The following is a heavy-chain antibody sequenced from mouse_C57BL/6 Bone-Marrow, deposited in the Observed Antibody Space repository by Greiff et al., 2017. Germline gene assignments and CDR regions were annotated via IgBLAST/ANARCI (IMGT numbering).Heavy chain of an antibody. V-gene: IGHV1-85*01. CDR1: GYTFTSYD. CDR2: IYPRDGST. D-gene: IGHD1-1*01. CDR3: ANYYGSSSYWYFDV. J-gene: IGHJ1*03. Sequence: QVQLQQSGPELVKPGASVKLSCKASGYTFTSYDINWVKQRPGQGLEWIGWIYPRDGSTTCNEKFKGKATLTVDTSSSTAYMELHSLTSEDSAVYFCANYYGSSSYWYFDVWGTGTTVTVSS.